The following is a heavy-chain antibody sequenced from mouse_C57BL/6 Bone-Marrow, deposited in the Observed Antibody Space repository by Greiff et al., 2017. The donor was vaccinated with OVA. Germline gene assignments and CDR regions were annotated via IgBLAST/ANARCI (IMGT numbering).Heavy chain of an antibody. CDR2: IDPETGGT. Sequence: VQLQQSGAELVRPGASVTLSCKASGYTFTDYEMHWVKQTPVHGLEWIGAIDPETGGTAYNQKFKGKAILTADKSSSTAYMELRSLTSEDSAVYYCTRFGGYYVSHWYFDVWGTGTTVTVSS. CDR3: TRFGGYYVSHWYFDV. J-gene: IGHJ1*03. CDR1: GYTFTDYE. D-gene: IGHD2-3*01. V-gene: IGHV1-15*01.